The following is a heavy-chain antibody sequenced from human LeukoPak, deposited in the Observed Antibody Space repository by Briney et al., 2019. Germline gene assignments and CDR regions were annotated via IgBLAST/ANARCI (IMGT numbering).Heavy chain of an antibody. CDR2: ISYGGSNK. CDR1: GFSFSSFG. V-gene: IGHV3-30*18. Sequence: GGSLRLSCAASGFSFSSFGMHWVRQAPGKGLEWVAVISYGGSNKDYADSVKGRFTISRDNAKNTLYMEMNSLRAEDTAVYYCAEVEGSESYMYAFDLWGHGTMVIVSS. D-gene: IGHD3-10*01. J-gene: IGHJ3*01. CDR3: AEVEGSESYMYAFDL.